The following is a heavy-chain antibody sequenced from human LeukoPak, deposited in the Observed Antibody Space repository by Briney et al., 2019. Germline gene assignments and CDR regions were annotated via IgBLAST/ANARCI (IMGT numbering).Heavy chain of an antibody. D-gene: IGHD3-10*01. J-gene: IGHJ4*02. CDR3: ASSGPRVRDY. CDR2: IYYSGST. Sequence: SETLSLTCTVSGGSISSSSYYWGWIRQPPGKGLEWIGSIYYSGSTYYNPSLKSRVTISVDTSKNQFSLKLSSVTAADTAVYYCASSGPRVRDYWGQGTLVTVSS. V-gene: IGHV4-39*01. CDR1: GGSISSSSYY.